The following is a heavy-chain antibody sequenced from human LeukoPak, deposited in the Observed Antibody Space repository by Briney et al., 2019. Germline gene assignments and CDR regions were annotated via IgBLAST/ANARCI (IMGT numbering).Heavy chain of an antibody. CDR1: GFTFRSYD. CDR3: ARAAYSSTWYSRYFDL. CDR2: IGTAGEI. D-gene: IGHD6-13*01. V-gene: IGHV3-13*01. J-gene: IGHJ2*01. Sequence: GGSLRLSCAASGFTFRSYDMHWVRQATGKGLEWVSGIGTAGEIYYPGSVKGRFTISRENAKNSLCLQMNSLRAGDTAVYYCARAAYSSTWYSRYFDLWGRGTLVTVSS.